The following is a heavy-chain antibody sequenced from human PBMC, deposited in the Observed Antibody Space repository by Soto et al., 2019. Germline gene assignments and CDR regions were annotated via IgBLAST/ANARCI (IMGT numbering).Heavy chain of an antibody. CDR3: ARDAAMGDYYHYGMDV. J-gene: IGHJ6*02. V-gene: IGHV1-2*04. CDR2: INPSSGGA. D-gene: IGHD5-18*01. CDR1: GYTFTGYY. Sequence: ASVKVSCKASGYTFTGYYLHWVRQAPGQGLEWMGWINPSSGGANIAQKFQGWVTMTRDTSIDTAYMELTRLRSDDTAVYYCARDAAMGDYYHYGMDVWGQGTPVTVSS.